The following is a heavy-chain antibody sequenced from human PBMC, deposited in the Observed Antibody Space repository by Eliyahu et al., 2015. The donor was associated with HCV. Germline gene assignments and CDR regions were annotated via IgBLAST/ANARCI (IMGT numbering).Heavy chain of an antibody. V-gene: IGHV4-39*01. Sequence: QVQLQESGPGQVKPSETLSLTCPVSGGSVSSSGYYWGWXRHAPGKGLEWIGXIYXSGTTFYNPSLRGXLSLSXXXSKNRVYLKISSVTAADTAVYYCTRMHGLGDNYKSPFPLRGDYGMDVWGRGAAVIVSS. CDR1: GGSVSSSGYY. D-gene: IGHD3-16*01. CDR2: IYXSGTT. CDR3: TRMHGLGDNYKSPFPLRGDYGMDV. J-gene: IGHJ6*02.